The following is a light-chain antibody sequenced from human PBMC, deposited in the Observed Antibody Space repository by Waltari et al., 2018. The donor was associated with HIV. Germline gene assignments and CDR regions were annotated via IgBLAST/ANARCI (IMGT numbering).Light chain of an antibody. CDR3: ESADSSLWV. V-gene: IGLV3-25*03. CDR2: KDS. J-gene: IGLJ3*02. Sequence: SYELTQPPSVSVSPGQTARITCSGDALPKHYAYWYQQKAGQAPVLVIYKDSERPSGVPERFSGSSSGKTVTLTISGVQAADEADYYCESADSSLWVFGGGTKLTVL. CDR1: ALPKHY.